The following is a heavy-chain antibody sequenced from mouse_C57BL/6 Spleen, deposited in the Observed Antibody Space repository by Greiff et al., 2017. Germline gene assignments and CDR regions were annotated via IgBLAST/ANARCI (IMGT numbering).Heavy chain of an antibody. D-gene: IGHD2-4*01. Sequence: EESGPGLVKPSQSLSLTCSVTGYSITSGYYWNWIRQFPGNKLEWMGYISYDGSNNYNPSLKNRISITRDTSKNQFFLKLNSVTTEDTATYYCAREGYYDYDVDWYFDVWGTGTTVTVSS. V-gene: IGHV3-6*01. CDR1: GYSITSGYY. CDR2: ISYDGSN. J-gene: IGHJ1*03. CDR3: AREGYYDYDVDWYFDV.